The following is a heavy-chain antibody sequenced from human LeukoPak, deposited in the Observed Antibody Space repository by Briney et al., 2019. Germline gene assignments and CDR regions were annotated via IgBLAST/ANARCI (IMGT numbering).Heavy chain of an antibody. V-gene: IGHV3-23*01. CDR3: ATDDDWLRFEH. Sequence: GGSLRLSCAASGFTFSSHGMNWVRQAPGKGLEWVSGISGSGGRTYYADSVKGRFTISRDNSNHMLYLQMNSLIAEDTAIYYCATDDDWLRFEHWGRGTPVSVSS. CDR1: GFTFSSHG. CDR2: ISGSGGRT. J-gene: IGHJ4*02. D-gene: IGHD5-12*01.